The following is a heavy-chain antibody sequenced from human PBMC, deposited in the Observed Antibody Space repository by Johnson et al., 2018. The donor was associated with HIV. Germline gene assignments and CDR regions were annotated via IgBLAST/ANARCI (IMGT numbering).Heavy chain of an antibody. CDR1: GFTFSDYY. V-gene: IGHV3-11*04. Sequence: QVQLVESGGGLVQPGGSLRLSCTVSGFTFSDYYMSWIRQAPGKGLEWVSYISSGGGSINYADSVKGRFTISRDNAKNSLFLEVDSLRVEDPAVYYCAREGGSIAAAGKDAFDIWGQGTMVTVSS. D-gene: IGHD6-13*01. CDR2: ISSGGGSI. J-gene: IGHJ3*02. CDR3: AREGGSIAAAGKDAFDI.